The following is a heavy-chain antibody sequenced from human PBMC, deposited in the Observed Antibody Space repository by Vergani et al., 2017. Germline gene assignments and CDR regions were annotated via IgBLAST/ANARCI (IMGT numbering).Heavy chain of an antibody. Sequence: EVQLVESGGGLVKPGGSLRLSCAASGFTFSSYWMSWVRQAPGKGLEWVANIKQDGSEKYYVDSVKGRFTISRDNAKNSLYLQMNSLRAEDTAVYYCARGDTTVTTTVSSVDYWGQGTLVTVSS. CDR3: ARGDTTVTTTVSSVDY. J-gene: IGHJ4*02. CDR2: IKQDGSEK. CDR1: GFTFSSYW. V-gene: IGHV3-7*01. D-gene: IGHD4-17*01.